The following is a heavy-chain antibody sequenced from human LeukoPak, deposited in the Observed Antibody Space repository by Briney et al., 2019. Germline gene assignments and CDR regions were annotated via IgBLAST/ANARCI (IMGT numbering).Heavy chain of an antibody. J-gene: IGHJ6*03. CDR1: GYTFTSYY. CDR3: ARDLYCSGGSCYSSRAAPYYYYMDV. CDR2: INPSGGST. D-gene: IGHD2-15*01. Sequence: GASVKVSCKASGYTFTSYYMHWVRQAPGQGLEWMGIINPSGGSTSYAQKFQGRVTMTRDTSTSTVYMELSSLRSEDAAVYYCARDLYCSGGSCYSSRAAPYYYYMDVWGKGTTVTVSS. V-gene: IGHV1-46*01.